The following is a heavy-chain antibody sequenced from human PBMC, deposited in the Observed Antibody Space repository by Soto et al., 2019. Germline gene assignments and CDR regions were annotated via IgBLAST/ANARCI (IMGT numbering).Heavy chain of an antibody. CDR1: GFTFSSYA. Sequence: QVQLVESGGGVVQPGRSLRLSCAASGFTFSSYAMHWVRQAPGKGLEWVAVISYDGSNKYYADSVKGRFTISRDNSKNTLYLQMSSLRAEDTAVYYCASGAVAGSYETDAFDIWGQGTMVTVSS. J-gene: IGHJ3*02. V-gene: IGHV3-30-3*01. CDR3: ASGAVAGSYETDAFDI. D-gene: IGHD6-19*01. CDR2: ISYDGSNK.